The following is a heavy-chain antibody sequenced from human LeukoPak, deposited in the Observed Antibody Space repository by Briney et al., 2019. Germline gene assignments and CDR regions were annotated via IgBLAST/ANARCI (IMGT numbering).Heavy chain of an antibody. CDR2: ISDSGGST. J-gene: IGHJ4*02. CDR3: APSAFDY. CDR1: GFAFSSYA. Sequence: GGSLRLSCAASGFAFSSYAMSWVRQAPGKGLEWVSIISDSGGSTYYADSVKGRFTISRDNSKNTLYLQMNRLRVEDTAVYYCAPSAFDYWGQGTLVTVSS. V-gene: IGHV3-23*01.